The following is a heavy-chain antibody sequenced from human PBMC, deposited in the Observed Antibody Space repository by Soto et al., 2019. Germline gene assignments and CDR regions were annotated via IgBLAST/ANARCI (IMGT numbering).Heavy chain of an antibody. Sequence: QVHLQQWGAGLLKPSETLSLTCAVYGGSFSGYSWSWIRQPPGKGLEWIGEINHSGSTNFNPSLKSRVTISVDTSKNQFSLKMRSVTAADTAVYFCAAHLKTTVTDFWYFDLWGRGSLVTVSS. D-gene: IGHD4-17*01. CDR2: INHSGST. CDR1: GGSFSGYS. CDR3: AAHLKTTVTDFWYFDL. J-gene: IGHJ2*01. V-gene: IGHV4-34*01.